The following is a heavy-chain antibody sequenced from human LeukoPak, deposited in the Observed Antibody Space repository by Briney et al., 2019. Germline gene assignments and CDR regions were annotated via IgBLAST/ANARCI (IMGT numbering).Heavy chain of an antibody. CDR1: GGSFSGYY. V-gene: IGHV4-34*01. CDR3: ARILNLGYAYYGSGSYYPYYFDY. D-gene: IGHD3-10*01. J-gene: IGHJ4*02. CDR2: INHSGST. Sequence: PSETLSLTCAVYGGSFSGYYWSWIRQPPGKGLEWIGEINHSGSTNYNPSLKSRVTISVDTPKNQFSLKLSSVTAADTAVYYCARILNLGYAYYGSGSYYPYYFDYWGQGTLVTVSS.